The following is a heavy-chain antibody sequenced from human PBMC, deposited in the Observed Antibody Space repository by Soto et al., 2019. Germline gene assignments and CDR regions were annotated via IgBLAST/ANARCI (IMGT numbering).Heavy chain of an antibody. V-gene: IGHV1-18*01. CDR1: GYTFSNFG. CDR2: ISAYNGNR. Sequence: QVRLLQSGGEVKKPGASVRVACKASGYTFSNFGITWVRQAPGQGLEWMGWISAYNGNRQYAQKVQGKVTMTKDKSTSTAYMHLRLLRSDDTARYCCAINLDVAYHVSGGQMAHWGQGTLVTVSS. J-gene: IGHJ4*02. D-gene: IGHD3-10*01. CDR3: AINLDVAYHVSGGQMAH.